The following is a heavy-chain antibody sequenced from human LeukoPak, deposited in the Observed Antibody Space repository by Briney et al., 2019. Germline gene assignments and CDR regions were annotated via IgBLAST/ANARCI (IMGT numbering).Heavy chain of an antibody. J-gene: IGHJ4*02. CDR2: IRSKANNYAT. V-gene: IGHV3-73*01. Sequence: PGGSLRLSCAASGFTFSGSAMPWVRQASGKGLEWVGRIRSKANNYATTYAASVKGRVTISRDDSKNMAYLQMNSLKTEDTAVYYCKGGSLSTDDYWGQGTLVTVSS. CDR3: KGGSLSTDDY. D-gene: IGHD2-15*01. CDR1: GFTFSGSA.